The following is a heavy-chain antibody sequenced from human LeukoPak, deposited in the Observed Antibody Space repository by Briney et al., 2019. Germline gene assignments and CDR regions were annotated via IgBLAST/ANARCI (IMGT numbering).Heavy chain of an antibody. Sequence: PGGSLRLSCAASGFPFSSYAMSWVRLAPGKGLEWVSGISSSGSRIDYGDSVKGRFIISRDNSKNTLYLQVNSLRADDTAVYYCAKLGVTDAFDIWGQGTMVTVSS. D-gene: IGHD2-21*02. V-gene: IGHV3-23*01. J-gene: IGHJ3*02. CDR1: GFPFSSYA. CDR2: ISSSGSRI. CDR3: AKLGVTDAFDI.